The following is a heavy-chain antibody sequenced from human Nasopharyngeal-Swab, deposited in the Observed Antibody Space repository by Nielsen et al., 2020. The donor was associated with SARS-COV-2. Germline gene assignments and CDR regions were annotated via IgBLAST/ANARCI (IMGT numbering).Heavy chain of an antibody. V-gene: IGHV4-59*01. J-gene: IGHJ6*03. CDR3: ARDPGTLYYYYYMDV. CDR2: IYYSGST. Sequence: WIRQPPGKGLEWIGYIYYSGSTNYNPSLKSRVTISVDTSKNQFSLKLSSVTAADTAVYFCARDPGTLYYYYYMDVWGKGTTVTVSS.